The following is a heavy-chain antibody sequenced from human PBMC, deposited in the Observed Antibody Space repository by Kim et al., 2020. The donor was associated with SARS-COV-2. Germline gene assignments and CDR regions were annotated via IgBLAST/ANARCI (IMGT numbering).Heavy chain of an antibody. CDR3: ALVRYRSTEIVY. D-gene: IGHD2-15*01. Sequence: GGSLRLSCSASGFTFSKYAMHWVRQAPGKGLEYVSAMSNNGVSRYYADSVKGRFTISRDNYKDTLYLQMSSLRPEDTAVYYCALVRYRSTEIVYWDQGTL. CDR2: MSNNGVSR. V-gene: IGHV3-64D*09. CDR1: GFTFSKYA. J-gene: IGHJ1*01.